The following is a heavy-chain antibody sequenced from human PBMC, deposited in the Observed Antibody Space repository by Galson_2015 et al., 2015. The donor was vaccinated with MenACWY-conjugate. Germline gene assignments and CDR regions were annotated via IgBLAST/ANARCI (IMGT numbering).Heavy chain of an antibody. D-gene: IGHD3-3*02. CDR1: GGSINSYY. Sequence: ETLSLTCTVSGGSINSYYWSWIRQPPGKGLEWIGYMYYSGSANYSPSLKSRVTISVDTSKNQFSLTMTSVTATDTAVYYCARGVNLASMAGYWGQGTLVTVSS. CDR2: MYYSGSA. V-gene: IGHV4-59*01. CDR3: ARGVNLASMAGY. J-gene: IGHJ4*02.